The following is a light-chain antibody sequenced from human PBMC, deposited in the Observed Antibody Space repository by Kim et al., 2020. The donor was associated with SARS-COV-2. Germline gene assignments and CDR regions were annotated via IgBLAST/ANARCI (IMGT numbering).Light chain of an antibody. J-gene: IGLJ2*01. CDR3: GSYGNNTNVL. CDR2: AVT. V-gene: IGLV2-23*02. Sequence: PGQSITISSSGTSRDVGIYDIVSWYQQHPGQAPHLMIYAVTERPSGVSDRVSSSKSGNTASLTSSGLQAEDDAEYSGSYGNNTNVLFGGGTQLTVL. CDR1: SRDVGIYDI.